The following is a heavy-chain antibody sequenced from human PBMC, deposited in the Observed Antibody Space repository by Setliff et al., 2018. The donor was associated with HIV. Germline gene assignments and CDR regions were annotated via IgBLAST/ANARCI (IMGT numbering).Heavy chain of an antibody. CDR3: AKTSRVREYNSPFDS. D-gene: IGHD3-10*01. CDR1: GGSISSGGYY. J-gene: IGHJ4*02. CDR2: IYYSGNT. Sequence: LTCTVSGGSISSGGYYWNWIRQHPGKGLEWIGYIYYSGNTYYNPSLKSRITISLDTSKNQFSLKLSSVTAADTAIYYCAKTSRVREYNSPFDSWGQGTLVTVSS. V-gene: IGHV4-31*03.